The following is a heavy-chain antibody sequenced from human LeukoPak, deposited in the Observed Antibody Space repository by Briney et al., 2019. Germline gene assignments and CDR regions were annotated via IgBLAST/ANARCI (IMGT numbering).Heavy chain of an antibody. V-gene: IGHV1-2*02. CDR1: GYTFTGYY. CDR3: ARGEQQLVLYYYYMDV. J-gene: IGHJ6*03. Sequence: ASVKVSCKASGYTFTGYYMHWVRQAPGQGPEWMGWINPNSGGTNYAQKFQGRVTMTRDTSISTAYMELSRLRSDDTAVYYCARGEQQLVLYYYYMDVWGKGTTVTVSS. D-gene: IGHD6-13*01. CDR2: INPNSGGT.